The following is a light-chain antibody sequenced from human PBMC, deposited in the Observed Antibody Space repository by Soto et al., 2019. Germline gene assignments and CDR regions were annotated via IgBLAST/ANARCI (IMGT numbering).Light chain of an antibody. CDR3: QQYGSSPYT. CDR2: GAS. V-gene: IGKV3-20*01. J-gene: IGKJ2*01. CDR1: QSVSSXX. Sequence: EIVLTQSPGTLSLSPGERATLSCRASQSVSSXXLAWYQQKPGQAPRLLIYGASSRATGISDRFSGSGSGTDFTLSISRXEPEDFAVYYCQQYGSSPYTFGQGTKLEIK.